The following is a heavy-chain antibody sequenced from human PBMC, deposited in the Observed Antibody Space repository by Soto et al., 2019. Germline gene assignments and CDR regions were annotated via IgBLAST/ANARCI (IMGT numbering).Heavy chain of an antibody. CDR2: INPNSGGT. J-gene: IGHJ6*02. CDR3: AREDRDRETGLVPAAIDGMDV. Sequence: ASVKVSCKASGYTFTGYYMHWVRQAPGQGLEWTGWINPNSGGTNYAQKFQGRVTMTTDTSTSTAYMELSSLRSDDTAVYYCAREDRDRETGLVPAAIDGMDVWGQGTTVTVSS. CDR1: GYTFTGYY. D-gene: IGHD2-2*01. V-gene: IGHV1-2*02.